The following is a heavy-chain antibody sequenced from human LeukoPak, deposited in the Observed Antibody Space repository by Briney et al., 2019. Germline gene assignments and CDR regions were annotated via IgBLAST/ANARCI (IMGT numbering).Heavy chain of an antibody. J-gene: IGHJ4*02. V-gene: IGHV3-30*02. CDR2: IRYDGSNK. CDR3: AKHPSGGYDSSGYYYFDY. CDR1: GFTFSSYG. D-gene: IGHD3-22*01. Sequence: PGGSLRLSCAASGFTFSSYGMHWVRQAPGKGLEWVAFIRYDGSNKYYADSVKGRFTISRDNSKNTPYLQMNSLRAEDTAVYYCAKHPSGGYDSSGYYYFDYWGQGTLVTVSS.